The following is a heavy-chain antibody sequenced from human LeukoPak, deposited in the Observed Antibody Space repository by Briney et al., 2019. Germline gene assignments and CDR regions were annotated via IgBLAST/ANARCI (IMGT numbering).Heavy chain of an antibody. J-gene: IGHJ4*02. V-gene: IGHV3-64*01. CDR3: AKEMVYGSGGGPFDY. D-gene: IGHD3-10*01. CDR1: GFTFSTYA. CDR2: ITSNGDTT. Sequence: GGSLRLSCAASGFTFSTYAMHWVRQAPGKGLEYVSAITSNGDTTNYANSVKGRFTISRDNSKNTLYLQMNSLRVEDTAVYYCAKEMVYGSGGGPFDYWGQGTLVTVSS.